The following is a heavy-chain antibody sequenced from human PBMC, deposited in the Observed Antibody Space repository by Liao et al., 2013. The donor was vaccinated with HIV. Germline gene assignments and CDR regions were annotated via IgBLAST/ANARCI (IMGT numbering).Heavy chain of an antibody. V-gene: IGHV4-59*01. J-gene: IGHJ4*02. D-gene: IGHD3-3*01. CDR2: IYYSGST. CDR3: ARGLGYDFWSGSLGNYFDY. CDR1: GGSISSYY. Sequence: QVQLQESGPGLVKPSETLSLTCTVSGGSISSYYWGWIRQPPGKGLEWIGSIYYSGSTNYNPSLKSRVTISVDTSKNQFSLKLSSVTAADTAVYYCARGLGYDFWSGSLGNYFDYWGQGTLVTVSS.